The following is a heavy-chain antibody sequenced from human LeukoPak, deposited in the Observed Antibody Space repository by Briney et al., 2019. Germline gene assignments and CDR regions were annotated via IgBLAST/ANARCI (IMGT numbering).Heavy chain of an antibody. J-gene: IGHJ4*02. CDR1: GYTLTELS. Sequence: ASVKVSCKVSGYTLTELSMHWVRQAPGKGLEWMGGFDPEDGETIYAQKFRGRVTMTEDTSTDTAYMELSSLRSEDTAVYYCATVRYYYDSSGYLQDYWGQGTLVTVSS. D-gene: IGHD3-22*01. CDR3: ATVRYYYDSSGYLQDY. V-gene: IGHV1-24*01. CDR2: FDPEDGET.